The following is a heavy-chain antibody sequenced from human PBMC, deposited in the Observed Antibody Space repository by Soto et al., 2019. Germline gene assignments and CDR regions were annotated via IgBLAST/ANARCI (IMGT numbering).Heavy chain of an antibody. J-gene: IGHJ4*02. Sequence: GESLKISCAASGFTFSSYSMNWVRQAPGKGLEWVSSISSSSSYIYYADSVKGRFTISRDNAKNSLYLQMNSLKAEDTAVYYCASTTSIVYGSGSYYNFDYWGQGTLVTVSS. CDR1: GFTFSSYS. D-gene: IGHD3-10*01. V-gene: IGHV3-21*01. CDR3: ASTTSIVYGSGSYYNFDY. CDR2: ISSSSSYI.